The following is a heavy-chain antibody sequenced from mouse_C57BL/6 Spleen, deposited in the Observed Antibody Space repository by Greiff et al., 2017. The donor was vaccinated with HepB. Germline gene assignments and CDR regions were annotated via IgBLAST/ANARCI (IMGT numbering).Heavy chain of an antibody. J-gene: IGHJ4*01. CDR3: ATAQASYYYAMDY. CDR2: ISSGSSTI. Sequence: DVMLVESGGGLVKPGGSLKLSCAASGFTFSDYGMHWVRQAPEKGLEWVAYISSGSSTIYYADTVKGRFTISRDNAKNTLFLQMTSLRSEDTAMYYCATAQASYYYAMDYWGQGTSVTVSS. V-gene: IGHV5-17*01. CDR1: GFTFSDYG. D-gene: IGHD3-2*02.